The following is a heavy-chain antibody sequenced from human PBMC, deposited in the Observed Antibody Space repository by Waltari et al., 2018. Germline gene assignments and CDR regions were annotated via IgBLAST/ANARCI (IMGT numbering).Heavy chain of an antibody. CDR1: GGSISSSSYY. J-gene: IGHJ4*02. D-gene: IGHD6-19*01. Sequence: LQLQESGPGLVKPSETLSLTCTVSGGSISSSSYYWGWIRQPPGKGLEWIGSIYYSGSTYYNPSLKSRVTISVDTSKNQFSLKLSSVTAADTAVYYCARVVSLQWLAYYFDYWGQGTLVTVSS. V-gene: IGHV4-39*01. CDR3: ARVVSLQWLAYYFDY. CDR2: IYYSGST.